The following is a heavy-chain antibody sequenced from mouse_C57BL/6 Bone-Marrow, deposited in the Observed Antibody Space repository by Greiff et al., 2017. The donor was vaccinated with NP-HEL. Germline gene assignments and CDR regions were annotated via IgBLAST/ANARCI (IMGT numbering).Heavy chain of an antibody. J-gene: IGHJ2*01. Sequence: EVQLVESGGGLVQPGGSLSLSCAASGFTFTDYYMSWVRQPPGKALEWLGFIRNKANGYTTEYSASVKGRFTISRDNSQSILYLQMNALRAEDSATYYCARYGSYFHYLDYWGQGTTLTVSS. V-gene: IGHV7-3*01. D-gene: IGHD2-12*01. CDR2: IRNKANGYTT. CDR3: ARYGSYFHYLDY. CDR1: GFTFTDYY.